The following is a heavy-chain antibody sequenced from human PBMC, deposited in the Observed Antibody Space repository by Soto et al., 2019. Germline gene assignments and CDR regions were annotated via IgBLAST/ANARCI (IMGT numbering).Heavy chain of an antibody. D-gene: IGHD6-25*01. Sequence: EVQLVESGGGLVQPGGSLRLTCVASGFTFNTYWMNWVRQSPGKVLEWVANIKQDGNARNYLDSLRGRFTISRDNGKKSLYVQVNRLRADDAAVYYFATGRLRSNWIYFDYWGQGNLVAGSS. CDR2: IKQDGNAR. CDR3: ATGRLRSNWIYFDY. V-gene: IGHV3-7*01. CDR1: GFTFNTYW. J-gene: IGHJ4*02.